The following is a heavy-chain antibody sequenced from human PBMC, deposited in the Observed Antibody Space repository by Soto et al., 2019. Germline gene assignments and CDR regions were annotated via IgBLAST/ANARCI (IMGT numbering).Heavy chain of an antibody. J-gene: IGHJ4*02. CDR1: GFPCGSYD. D-gene: IGHD2-2*01. V-gene: IGHV3-23*01. CDR2: ILVDGRT. Sequence: GGSLRLSCAASGFPCGSYDMTWVRQAPGKGLEWVSTILVDGRTFYVDSVKGRFTISRDNSRNTVYLQMNSLTAGDTALYYCAKRACSTASCSYFDYWGQGTLVTVSS. CDR3: AKRACSTASCSYFDY.